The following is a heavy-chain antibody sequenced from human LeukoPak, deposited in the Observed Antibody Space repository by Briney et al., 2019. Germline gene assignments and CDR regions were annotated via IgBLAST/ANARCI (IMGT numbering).Heavy chain of an antibody. D-gene: IGHD6-19*01. J-gene: IGHJ4*02. CDR1: GFTFGSYW. V-gene: IGHV3-7*01. CDR3: AREGSSGWYWDY. CDR2: IKQDGSDK. Sequence: PGGSLRLSCAASGFTFGSYWMSWVRQAPGQGLEWVANIKQDGSDKYYVDSAKGRFTISRDNAKNSLYLQMNSLRAEDTAVYYCAREGSSGWYWDYWGQGTLVTVSS.